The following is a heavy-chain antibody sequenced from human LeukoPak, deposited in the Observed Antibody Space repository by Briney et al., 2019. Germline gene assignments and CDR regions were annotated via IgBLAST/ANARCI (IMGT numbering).Heavy chain of an antibody. Sequence: SVKVSCKASGYTFTSYYMHWVRQAPGQGLEWMGGIIPIFGTANYAQKFQGRVTITADESTSTAYMELSSLRSEDTAVYYCARGGDYYGSWGQGTLVTVSS. J-gene: IGHJ5*02. CDR1: GYTFTSYY. D-gene: IGHD3-10*01. CDR2: IIPIFGTA. CDR3: ARGGDYYGS. V-gene: IGHV1-69*13.